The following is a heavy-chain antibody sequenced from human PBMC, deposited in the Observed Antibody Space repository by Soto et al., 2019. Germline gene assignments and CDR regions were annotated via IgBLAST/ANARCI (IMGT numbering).Heavy chain of an antibody. CDR2: VFYSGDT. J-gene: IGHJ6*02. Sequence: SETLPFTCSVSSGSISSNSYFWAWVRQPPRKWLEWIGAVFYSGDTYYSESLKSRVTMSVDTSKNQFSLKLNSVTAADTAVYYCARQGRNTKIVLLRHYATDFWGQGTAVTVSS. V-gene: IGHV4-39*01. CDR1: SGSISSNSYF. CDR3: ARQGRNTKIVLLRHYATDF. D-gene: IGHD3-22*01.